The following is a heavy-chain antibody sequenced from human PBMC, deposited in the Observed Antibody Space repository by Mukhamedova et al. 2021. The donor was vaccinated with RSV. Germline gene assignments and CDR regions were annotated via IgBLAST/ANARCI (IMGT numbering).Heavy chain of an antibody. Sequence: GGFDPEDGETIYAQKFQGRVTMTEDTSTDTAYMELSSQRSEDTAVYYCATDPGGAHDYWGQGTLVTVSS. CDR3: ATDPGGAHDY. D-gene: IGHD3-10*01. CDR2: FDPEDGET. V-gene: IGHV1-24*01. J-gene: IGHJ4*02.